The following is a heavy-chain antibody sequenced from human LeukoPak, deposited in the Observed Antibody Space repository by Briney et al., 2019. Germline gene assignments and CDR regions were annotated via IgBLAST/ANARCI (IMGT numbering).Heavy chain of an antibody. CDR1: GASFNTYY. V-gene: IGHV4-34*01. Sequence: SETLSLTRAVYGASFNTYYWTWIRQSPDKGLEWIGEVKHDGDTNVNPSLRSRVVMSVDASKYQFSLKMTSVTAADTAIYFCARGPVALPNDRLSLFFDFWGQGTLVTVSS. CDR3: ARGPVALPNDRLSLFFDF. CDR2: VKHDGDT. D-gene: IGHD2-8*01. J-gene: IGHJ5*01.